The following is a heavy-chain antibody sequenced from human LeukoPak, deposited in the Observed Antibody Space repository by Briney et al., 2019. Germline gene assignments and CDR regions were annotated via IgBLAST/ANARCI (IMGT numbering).Heavy chain of an antibody. CDR1: GFTFSSYS. D-gene: IGHD1-1*01. V-gene: IGHV3-21*01. J-gene: IGHJ4*02. CDR3: GRESGTPDLLDY. CDR2: ISSSSSYI. Sequence: GGSLGLSCAASGFTFSSYSMNWVRQAPGKGLEWVSSISSSSSYIYYADSVKGRFTISRDNTKNTLYLQMNSLRAEDTAVYYCGRESGTPDLLDYWGQGTLVTVSS.